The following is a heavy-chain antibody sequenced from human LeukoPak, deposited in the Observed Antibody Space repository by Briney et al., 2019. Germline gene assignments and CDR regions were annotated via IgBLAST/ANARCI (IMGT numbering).Heavy chain of an antibody. D-gene: IGHD1-14*01. CDR2: ISGDGVSR. Sequence: GGSLKLSCLASGFPFTGDAMSWVRQAPGRGLEWVSVISGDGVSRHYADSVKGRFTISKDNSKNTLDLQMHSLKVEDTAIYYCAKKDHPFDYWGQGTLVTVSA. CDR3: AKKDHPFDY. J-gene: IGHJ4*02. V-gene: IGHV3-23*01. CDR1: GFPFTGDA.